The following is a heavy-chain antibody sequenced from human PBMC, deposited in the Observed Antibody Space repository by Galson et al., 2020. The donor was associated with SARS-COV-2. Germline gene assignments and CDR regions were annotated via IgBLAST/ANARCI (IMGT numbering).Heavy chain of an antibody. CDR3: ARVGSSGCYNGFDP. CDR1: GFTFSSYA. V-gene: IGHV3-30*04. J-gene: IGHJ5*02. Sequence: GGSLRLSCAASGFTFSSYAMHWVRQAPGKGLEWVAVISYDGSNKYYADSVKGRFTISRDNSKNTLYLQMNSLRAEDTAGYYCARVGSSGCYNGFDPGGQGTLVTVSS. CDR2: ISYDGSNK. D-gene: IGHD6-19*01.